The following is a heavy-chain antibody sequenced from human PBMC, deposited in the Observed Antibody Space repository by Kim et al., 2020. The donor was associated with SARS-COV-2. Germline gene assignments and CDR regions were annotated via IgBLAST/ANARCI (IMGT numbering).Heavy chain of an antibody. J-gene: IGHJ6*02. D-gene: IGHD3-10*01. CDR1: GYTFTSYG. V-gene: IGHV1-18*01. CDR3: ARDQMVRGVTRPGYGMDV. CDR2: ISAYNGNT. Sequence: ASVKVSCKASGYTFTSYGISWVRQAPGQGLEWMGWISAYNGNTNYAQKLQGRVTMTTDTSTSTAYMELRSLRSDDTAVYYCARDQMVRGVTRPGYGMDVWGQGTTVTVSS.